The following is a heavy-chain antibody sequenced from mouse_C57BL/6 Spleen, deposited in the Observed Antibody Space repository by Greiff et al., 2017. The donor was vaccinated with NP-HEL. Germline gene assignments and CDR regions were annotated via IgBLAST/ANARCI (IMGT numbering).Heavy chain of an antibody. V-gene: IGHV1-80*01. CDR1: GYAFSSYW. CDR2: IYPGDGDT. CDR3: ARSAHLRGAMDY. Sequence: VKLMESGAELVKPGASVKISCKASGYAFSSYWMNWVKQRPGKGLEWIGQIYPGDGDTNYNGKFKGKATLTADKSSSTAYMQLSSLTSEDSAVYFCARSAHLRGAMDYWGQGASVTVAS. D-gene: IGHD5-1*01. J-gene: IGHJ4*01.